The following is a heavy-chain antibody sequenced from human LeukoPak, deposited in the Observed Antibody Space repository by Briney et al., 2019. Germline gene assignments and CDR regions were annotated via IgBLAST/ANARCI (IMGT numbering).Heavy chain of an antibody. Sequence: QPGGSLRLSCAVSGFTFNRHWMIWVRQAPGKGLEWVANIKQDGSEKHYVGSVKGRFTISRDNAKNSLYLQMTSLRADDTAVYYCARVRAYDDYGDYFDYWGQGSLVTVSS. D-gene: IGHD4-17*01. CDR3: ARVRAYDDYGDYFDY. J-gene: IGHJ4*02. V-gene: IGHV3-7*05. CDR2: IKQDGSEK. CDR1: GFTFNRHW.